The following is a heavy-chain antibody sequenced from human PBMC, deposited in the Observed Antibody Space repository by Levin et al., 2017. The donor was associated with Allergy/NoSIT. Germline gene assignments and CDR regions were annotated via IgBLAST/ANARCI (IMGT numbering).Heavy chain of an antibody. CDR3: ARALGYSSSWEESWFDP. J-gene: IGHJ5*02. CDR1: GGSISSGGYY. D-gene: IGHD6-13*01. CDR2: IYYSGST. V-gene: IGHV4-31*03. Sequence: SETLSLTCTVSGGSISSGGYYWSWIRQHPGKGLEWIGYIYYSGSTYYNPSLKSRVTISVDTSKNQFSLKLSSVTAADTAVYYCARALGYSSSWEESWFDPWGQGTLVTVSS.